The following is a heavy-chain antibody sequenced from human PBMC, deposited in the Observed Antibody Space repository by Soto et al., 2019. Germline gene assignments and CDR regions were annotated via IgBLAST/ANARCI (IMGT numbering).Heavy chain of an antibody. V-gene: IGHV4-34*01. CDR1: GGSFTGYY. CDR2: INHSGST. J-gene: IGHJ6*03. CDR3: ARAPPSMVRGVIVPYYMDV. D-gene: IGHD3-10*01. Sequence: SETLSLTCAVYGGSFTGYYWSWIRQPPGKGLEWIGEINHSGSTNYNPSLKSRVTISVDTSKNQFSLKLSSVTAADTAVYYCARAPPSMVRGVIVPYYMDVWGKGTTVTVS.